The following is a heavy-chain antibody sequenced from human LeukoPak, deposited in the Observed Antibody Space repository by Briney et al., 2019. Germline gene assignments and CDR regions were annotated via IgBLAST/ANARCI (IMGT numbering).Heavy chain of an antibody. CDR1: GFTFSSYG. J-gene: IGHJ4*02. CDR3: AKEASSGWDFFDY. CDR2: ISYDGSNK. D-gene: IGHD6-19*01. V-gene: IGHV3-30*18. Sequence: GGSLRLSGAASGFTFSSYGMHWVRQAPGKGLEWVAVISYDGSNKYYADSVKGRFTISRDNSKNTLYLQMNSLRAEDTAVYYCAKEASSGWDFFDYWGQGTLVTVSS.